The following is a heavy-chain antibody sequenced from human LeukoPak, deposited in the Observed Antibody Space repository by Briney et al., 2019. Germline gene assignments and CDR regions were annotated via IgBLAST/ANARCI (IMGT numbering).Heavy chain of an antibody. Sequence: SETLALTCSVSGGSISSSSYYWGWIRQSPGTGLQWIGSMYYRGTTYESSSLKSRLTLSIDTSNNQFSLKLTSVTAADTAVYYCAREYSRSVVAGSRPDLWGQGLLVTVSS. D-gene: IGHD2-15*01. CDR1: GGSISSSSYY. CDR2: MYYRGTT. CDR3: AREYSRSVVAGSRPDL. V-gene: IGHV4-39*02. J-gene: IGHJ4*02.